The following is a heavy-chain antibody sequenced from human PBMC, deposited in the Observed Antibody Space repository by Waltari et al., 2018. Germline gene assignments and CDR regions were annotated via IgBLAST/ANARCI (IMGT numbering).Heavy chain of an antibody. D-gene: IGHD2-21*01. V-gene: IGHV1-8*01. CDR3: AKGSRRFLRSWFDP. CDR1: GYTFTSYD. J-gene: IGHJ5*02. Sequence: QVQLVQSEAEVKKTGHPVRVSCKASGYTFTSYDIHWVRQATGQGLEWMGWMNPKSSNKGYAQKFKGRVTMTRNTSISTAYMGLSSLRSEDTAVYYCAKGSRRFLRSWFDPWGQGTLVTVS. CDR2: MNPKSSNK.